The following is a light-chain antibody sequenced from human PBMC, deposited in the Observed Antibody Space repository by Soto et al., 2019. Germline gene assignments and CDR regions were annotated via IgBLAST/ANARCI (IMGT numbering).Light chain of an antibody. CDR3: QQYGSSPRT. Sequence: EIVLTQSPGTLSLSPGEAARLSCRASQSVSSNLAWYHQKPGQAPRLLIYGASTRATGIPDMFSGSGSGTDFTLTISRLEPEDFAVYYCQQYGSSPRTFGQGTKVDIK. J-gene: IGKJ1*01. V-gene: IGKV3-20*01. CDR1: QSVSSN. CDR2: GAS.